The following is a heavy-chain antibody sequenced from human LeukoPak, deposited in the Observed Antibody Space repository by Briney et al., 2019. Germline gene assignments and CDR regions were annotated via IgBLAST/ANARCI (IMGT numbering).Heavy chain of an antibody. Sequence: SETLSLTCTASGASISAHYWSWIRQPPGKGLEYIGDVYYTGTTNYNPSLQSRVTMSVDTSKNQFSLRLTSVTAADTAVYYCAKFGTYPVHVSYSYYYLDVWGKGTTVTVSS. CDR3: AKFGTYPVHVSYSYYYLDV. J-gene: IGHJ6*03. D-gene: IGHD1-26*01. CDR1: GASISAHY. V-gene: IGHV4-59*11. CDR2: VYYTGTT.